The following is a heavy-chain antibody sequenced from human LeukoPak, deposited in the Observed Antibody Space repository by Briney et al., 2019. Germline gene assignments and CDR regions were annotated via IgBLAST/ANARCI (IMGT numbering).Heavy chain of an antibody. CDR3: AREGPLLWFGEPLDY. Sequence: ASVKVSCKASGYTFTGYYMHWVRQAPGQGLEWMGRINPNSGSTNYAQKFQGRVTMTRDTSISTAYMELSRLRSDDTAVYYCAREGPLLWFGEPLDYWGQGTLVTVSS. J-gene: IGHJ4*02. D-gene: IGHD3-10*01. CDR2: INPNSGST. CDR1: GYTFTGYY. V-gene: IGHV1-2*06.